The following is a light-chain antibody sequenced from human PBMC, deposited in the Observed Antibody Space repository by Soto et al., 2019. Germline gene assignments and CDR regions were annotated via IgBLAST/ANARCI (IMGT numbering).Light chain of an antibody. CDR1: SSDVGFYNY. V-gene: IGLV2-8*01. CDR2: EVT. Sequence: QSALTQPPSASGSPGQSVTISCTGTSSDVGFYNYVSWFQQHPGKAPKLMIYEVTKRPSGVPNRFSGSKSGNTASLTVSGLQAEDEADYYCSSYAGSTFYVFGTGTKVTVL. J-gene: IGLJ1*01. CDR3: SSYAGSTFYV.